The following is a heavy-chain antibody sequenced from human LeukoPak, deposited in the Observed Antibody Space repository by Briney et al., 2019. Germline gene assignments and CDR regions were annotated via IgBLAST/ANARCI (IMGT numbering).Heavy chain of an antibody. J-gene: IGHJ3*02. CDR2: INSDGSST. CDR1: GFTFSGYW. V-gene: IGHV3-74*01. D-gene: IGHD3-22*01. CDR3: ARENDSSGYYLDAFDM. Sequence: PGGSLRLSCAASGFTFSGYWMHWVRQVPGMGLMWVSRINSDGSSTSYAESVEGRFTISRDNAKNTLYLQMNSLRGEDTAVYYCARENDSSGYYLDAFDMWGPGTMVTVSS.